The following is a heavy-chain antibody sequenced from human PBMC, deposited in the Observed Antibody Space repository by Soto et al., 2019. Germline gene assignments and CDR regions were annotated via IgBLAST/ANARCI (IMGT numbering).Heavy chain of an antibody. CDR1: GGSISSGGYY. J-gene: IGHJ6*02. V-gene: IGHV4-31*03. CDR2: IYYSGST. CDR3: ARDPWDWNQREVDV. Sequence: SETLSLTCTVSGGSISSGGYYWSWIRQHPGKGLEWIGYIYYSGSTYYNPSLKSRVTISVDTSKNQFSLKLSSVTAADTAVYYCARDPWDWNQREVDVWGQGTTVTVSS. D-gene: IGHD1-1*01.